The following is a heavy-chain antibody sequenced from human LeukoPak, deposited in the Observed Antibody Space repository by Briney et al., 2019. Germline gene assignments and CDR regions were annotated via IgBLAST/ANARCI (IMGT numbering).Heavy chain of an antibody. CDR3: ARAPNSSGWSPRTQGAFDI. D-gene: IGHD6-19*01. J-gene: IGHJ3*02. CDR2: IYYSGST. CDR1: GGSISSSSYY. Sequence: SETLSLTCTVSGGSISSSSYYWGWIRQPPGKGLEWIGSIYYSGSTYYNPSLKSRVTISVDTSKNQFSLKLSSVTAADTAVYYCARAPNSSGWSPRTQGAFDIWGQGTMVTVSS. V-gene: IGHV4-39*01.